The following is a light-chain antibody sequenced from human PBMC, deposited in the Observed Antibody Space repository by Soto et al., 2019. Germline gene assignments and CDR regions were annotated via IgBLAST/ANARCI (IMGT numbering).Light chain of an antibody. Sequence: DIQMTQSPSTLPASLGDSVTITFRASQTISRWLAWYQQRPGKAPKLLIYDASTLDSGVPSRFSGSGSGTEFTLTISSLQPDDSATYYCQQYSTYWTFGQGTKVDIK. CDR3: QQYSTYWT. V-gene: IGKV1-5*01. CDR1: QTISRW. CDR2: DAS. J-gene: IGKJ1*01.